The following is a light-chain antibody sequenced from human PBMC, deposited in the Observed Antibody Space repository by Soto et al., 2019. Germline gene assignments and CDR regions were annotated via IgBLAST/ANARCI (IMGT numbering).Light chain of an antibody. V-gene: IGKV1-33*01. CDR3: KVLGDLTFS. Sequence: DIKMTQSPSSLSASVGDRVTITCQASQDINNYLNWYQQKPGQAPKLLIYDASGLEVGVPSRFSGSGSGTHFTLTISCLQAEDSTTYYSKVLGDLTFSFGQGTRPE. CDR2: DAS. J-gene: IGKJ5*01. CDR1: QDINNY.